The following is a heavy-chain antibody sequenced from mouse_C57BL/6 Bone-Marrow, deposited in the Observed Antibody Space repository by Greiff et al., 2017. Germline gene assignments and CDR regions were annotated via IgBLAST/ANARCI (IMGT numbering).Heavy chain of an antibody. V-gene: IGHV10-1*01. CDR3: VRHKGYGSSYAMDY. D-gene: IGHD1-1*01. J-gene: IGHJ4*01. CDR2: IRSKSNNYAT. Sequence: EADGGLVQPKGSLKLSCAASGFSFNTYAMNWVRQAPGKGLEWVARIRSKSNNYATYYADSVKDRFTISRDDSESMLYLQMNNLKTEDTAMYYCVRHKGYGSSYAMDYWGQGTSVTVSS. CDR1: GFSFNTYA.